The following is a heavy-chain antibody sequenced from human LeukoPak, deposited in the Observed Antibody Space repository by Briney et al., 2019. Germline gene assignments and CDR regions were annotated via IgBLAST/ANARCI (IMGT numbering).Heavy chain of an antibody. Sequence: SETLSLTCTVSGNSISSGDNYWSWLRQPAGKGLEWIGRIYTSGSTNYNSSLKRRFTISGDTAKNQFSLRMSSVTAAAAAVYYCARRMYGGSSNNPRPFDYWGQGTLVTVS. J-gene: IGHJ4*02. CDR3: ARRMYGGSSNNPRPFDY. D-gene: IGHD5-12*01. CDR1: GNSISSGDNY. CDR2: IYTSGST. V-gene: IGHV4-61*02.